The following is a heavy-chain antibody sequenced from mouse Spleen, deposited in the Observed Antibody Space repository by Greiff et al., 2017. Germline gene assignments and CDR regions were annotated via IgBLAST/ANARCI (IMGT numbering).Heavy chain of an antibody. J-gene: IGHJ1*01. CDR2: ISSGGGNT. V-gene: IGHV5-9*04. CDR3: ARRGTANWYFDV. Sequence: EVKLEESGGGLVKPGGSLKLSCAASGFTFSSYTMSWVRQTPAKRLEWVATISSGGGNTYYPDSVKGRFTISRDNARNTLYLQMSSLRSEDTAMYYCARRGTANWYFDVWGAGTTVTVSS. D-gene: IGHD4-1*01. CDR1: GFTFSSYT.